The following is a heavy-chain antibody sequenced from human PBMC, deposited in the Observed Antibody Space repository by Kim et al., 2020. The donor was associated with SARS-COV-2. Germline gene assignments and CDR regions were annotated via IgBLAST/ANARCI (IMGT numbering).Heavy chain of an antibody. CDR2: IIPIFGTA. V-gene: IGHV1-69*13. CDR3: ARDPQRQLATPYFDY. Sequence: SVKVSCKASGGTFSSYAISWVRQAPGQGLEWMGGIIPIFGTANYAQKFQGRVTITADESTSTAYMELSSLRSEDTAVYYCARDPQRQLATPYFDYWGQGTLVTVSS. J-gene: IGHJ4*02. D-gene: IGHD6-25*01. CDR1: GGTFSSYA.